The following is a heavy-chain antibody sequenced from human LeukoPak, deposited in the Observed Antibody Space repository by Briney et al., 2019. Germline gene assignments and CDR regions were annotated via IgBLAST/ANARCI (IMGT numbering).Heavy chain of an antibody. Sequence: PGGSLRLSCVDSEFTFSRYWMHWVRQAPGEGLVWVSRINTDGSTTNYADSVKGRFTISRDNAKNTLYLQMNSLRAEDTAVYYCARVRDGPQFALDYWGQGTLVTVSS. D-gene: IGHD5-24*01. J-gene: IGHJ4*02. CDR2: INTDGSTT. CDR1: EFTFSRYW. CDR3: ARVRDGPQFALDY. V-gene: IGHV3-74*01.